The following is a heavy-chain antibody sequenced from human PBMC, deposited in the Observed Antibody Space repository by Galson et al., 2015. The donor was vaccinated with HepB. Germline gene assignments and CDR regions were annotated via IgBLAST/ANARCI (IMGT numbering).Heavy chain of an antibody. CDR1: GFTFRSYA. CDR2: ISYDDSQE. V-gene: IGHV3-30-3*01. J-gene: IGHJ4*02. Sequence: SLRLSCAASGFTFRSYAMHWVRQAPGRGLEWVAVISYDDSQEYYADSVKGRFTISRDNSKNTLFLQMNGLRAEDTSIYYCARDAHFYGSGSQTDYWGQGTLVTVSS. CDR3: ARDAHFYGSGSQTDY. D-gene: IGHD3-10*01.